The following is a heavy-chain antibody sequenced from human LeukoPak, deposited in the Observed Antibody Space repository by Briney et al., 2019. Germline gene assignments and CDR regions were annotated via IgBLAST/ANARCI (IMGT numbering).Heavy chain of an antibody. D-gene: IGHD2-15*01. CDR2: ISPNSGGT. CDR1: GYTFTGYY. J-gene: IGHJ4*02. Sequence: ASVKVSCKASGYTFTGYYMHWVRQAPGQGLEWMGWISPNSGGTNYAQKFQGRVTMTRDTSISTAYMELSRLRSDDTAVYYCARTGYCSGGSCYSFDYWGQGTLVTVSS. V-gene: IGHV1-2*02. CDR3: ARTGYCSGGSCYSFDY.